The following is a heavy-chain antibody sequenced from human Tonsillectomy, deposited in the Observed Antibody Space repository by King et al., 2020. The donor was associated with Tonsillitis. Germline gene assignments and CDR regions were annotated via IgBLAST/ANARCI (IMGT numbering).Heavy chain of an antibody. D-gene: IGHD2-15*01. CDR1: GYSFTGYY. Sequence: VQLVESGAEVKKPGASVKVSCKASGYSFTGYYIHWVRQAPGQGLEWMGWINPNSGGTEYAQKFQGRVTMTRDTSISTAYMELSRRGFDDTTVYYCASLYCSDGKCYAGWFDPWGQGTLVTVSS. V-gene: IGHV1-2*02. CDR3: ASLYCSDGKCYAGWFDP. CDR2: INPNSGGT. J-gene: IGHJ5*02.